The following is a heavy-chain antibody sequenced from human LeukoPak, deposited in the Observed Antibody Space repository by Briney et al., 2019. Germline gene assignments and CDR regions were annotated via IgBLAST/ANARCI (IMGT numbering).Heavy chain of an antibody. J-gene: IGHJ4*02. V-gene: IGHV4-39*07. Sequence: SETLSLTCTVSGGSISSSSYYWGWIRQPPGKGLEWIGSIYYSGSTYYNPSLKSRVTISVDKSKNQFSLKLSSVTAADTAVYYCARKSGMVYALVGSYSGYELDYWGQGTLVTVSS. CDR1: GGSISSSSYY. CDR3: ARKSGMVYALVGSYSGYELDY. D-gene: IGHD5-12*01. CDR2: IYYSGST.